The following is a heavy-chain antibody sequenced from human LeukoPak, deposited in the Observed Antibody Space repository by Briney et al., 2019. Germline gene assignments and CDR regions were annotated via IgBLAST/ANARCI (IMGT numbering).Heavy chain of an antibody. D-gene: IGHD1-26*01. CDR3: ARAWRLEWELQDDY. CDR2: ISAYNGNT. Sequence: GASVKVSCKASGYTFTSYGISWVRQAPGQGLEWMGWISAYNGNTNYAQKLQGRVTMTTDTSTSTAYMELRSLRSGDTAVYYCARAWRLEWELQDDYWGQGTLVTVSS. V-gene: IGHV1-18*01. CDR1: GYTFTSYG. J-gene: IGHJ4*02.